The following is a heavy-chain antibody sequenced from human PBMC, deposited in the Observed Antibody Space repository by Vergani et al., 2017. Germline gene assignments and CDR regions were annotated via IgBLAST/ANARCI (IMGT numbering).Heavy chain of an antibody. CDR2: IYHSGST. D-gene: IGHD2-21*02. CDR1: GGSISSGGYS. Sequence: QVQLQQWGAGLLKPSETLSLTCTVSGGSISSGGYSWSWIRQPPGKGLEWIGYIYHSGSTYYNPSLESRVTISVDRSKNQFSLKLSSVTAADTAVYYCARGWVGTYAFDIWGQGTMVTVSS. J-gene: IGHJ3*02. V-gene: IGHV4-30-2*01. CDR3: ARGWVGTYAFDI.